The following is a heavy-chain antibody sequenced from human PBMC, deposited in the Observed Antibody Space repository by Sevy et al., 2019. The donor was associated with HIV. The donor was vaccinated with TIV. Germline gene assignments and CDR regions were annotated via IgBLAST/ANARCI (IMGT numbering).Heavy chain of an antibody. CDR1: GYTFTSYD. J-gene: IGHJ5*02. CDR2: MNPISGNT. V-gene: IGHV1-8*01. Sequence: ASVKVSCKASGYTFTSYDINWVRQATGQGLEWMGWMNPISGNTGYAQKFQGRVTMTRNTSISTAYMELSSLRSEDTAVYYCARAPSFGDYDYVWGSYRTSFNWFDPWGQGTLVTVSS. CDR3: ARAPSFGDYDYVWGSYRTSFNWFDP. D-gene: IGHD3-16*02.